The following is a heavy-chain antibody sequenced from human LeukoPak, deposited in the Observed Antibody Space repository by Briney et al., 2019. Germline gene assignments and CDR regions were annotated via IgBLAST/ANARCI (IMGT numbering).Heavy chain of an antibody. D-gene: IGHD3-22*01. V-gene: IGHV3-23*01. CDR3: ARDYYYDSSVYFGPGESFDY. CDR2: ISGSGGST. CDR1: GFTFSSYA. J-gene: IGHJ4*02. Sequence: GGSLRLSCAASGFTFSSYAMSWVRQAPGKGLEWVSAISGSGGSTYYADSVKGRFTISRDNSKNTLYLQMNSLRAEDTAVYYCARDYYYDSSVYFGPGESFDYWGQGTLVTVSS.